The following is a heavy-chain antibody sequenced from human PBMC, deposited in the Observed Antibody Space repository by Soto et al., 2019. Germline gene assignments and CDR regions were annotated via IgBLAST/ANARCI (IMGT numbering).Heavy chain of an antibody. CDR3: ARDDAFDNENGFDM. CDR1: GFPFSFYG. V-gene: IGHV3-33*01. D-gene: IGHD3-3*02. J-gene: IGHJ3*02. Sequence: GGSLRLSCAVSGFPFSFYGFHWVRQSPGKGLEWLGVIVSDGSAIYHADSLEGRFFISRDNSKDILYLQMSSLRVEDTAVYYCARDDAFDNENGFDMWGKGPMVTVSS. CDR2: IVSDGSAI.